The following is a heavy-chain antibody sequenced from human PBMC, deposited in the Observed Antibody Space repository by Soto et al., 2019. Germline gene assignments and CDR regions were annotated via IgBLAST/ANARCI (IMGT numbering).Heavy chain of an antibody. V-gene: IGHV4-4*07. D-gene: IGHD6-19*01. Sequence: SETLSLSCTVSGASISSYFWTWIRQPAGKGLDWIGRISTSGTTNYNPSLKSRVTMSVDTSKNHFSLNLSSVTAADTAVYYCAREAGPDRWFDPWGQGTLVTVSS. CDR1: GASISSYF. CDR2: ISTSGTT. CDR3: AREAGPDRWFDP. J-gene: IGHJ5*02.